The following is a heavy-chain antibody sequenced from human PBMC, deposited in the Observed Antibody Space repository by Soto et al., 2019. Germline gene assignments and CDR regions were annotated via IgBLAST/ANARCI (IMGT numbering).Heavy chain of an antibody. Sequence: GGSLRLSCAASGLIFSSYKMHWVRQAPGKGLVWVSRISTDGSITDYADSVKGRFTVSRDNAKNTLYLQMNSLRVDDTAVYYCARDTNGLHYWGQGTLVTVSS. CDR1: GLIFSSYK. CDR3: ARDTNGLHY. V-gene: IGHV3-74*01. D-gene: IGHD2-8*01. J-gene: IGHJ4*02. CDR2: ISTDGSIT.